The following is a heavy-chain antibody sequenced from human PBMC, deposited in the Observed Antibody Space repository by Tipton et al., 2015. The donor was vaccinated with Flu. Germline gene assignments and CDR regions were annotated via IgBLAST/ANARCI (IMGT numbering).Heavy chain of an antibody. CDR3: ARDNVYCSGGSCYSHYYYGMDV. D-gene: IGHD2-15*01. Sequence: TLSLTCTVSGGAISSYYWSWIRQPAGKGLWWIGRIYTSGSTNYNPSLKSRVTMSVDTSKNQFSLKLSSVTAADTAVYYCARDNVYCSGGSCYSHYYYGMDVWGQGTTVTVSS. V-gene: IGHV4-4*07. CDR1: GGAISSYY. J-gene: IGHJ6*02. CDR2: IYTSGST.